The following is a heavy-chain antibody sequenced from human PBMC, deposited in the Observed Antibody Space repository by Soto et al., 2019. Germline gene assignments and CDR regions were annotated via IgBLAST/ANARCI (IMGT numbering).Heavy chain of an antibody. CDR1: GGTFSSYA. D-gene: IGHD5-12*01. Sequence: GASVKVSCKASGGTFSSYAISWVRQAPGQGLEWMGGIIPIFGTANYAQKFQGGVTITADESTSTAYMELSSLRSEDTAVYYCARDIRDGYNPRPLGYWGQGTLVTVSS. J-gene: IGHJ4*02. CDR3: ARDIRDGYNPRPLGY. V-gene: IGHV1-69*13. CDR2: IIPIFGTA.